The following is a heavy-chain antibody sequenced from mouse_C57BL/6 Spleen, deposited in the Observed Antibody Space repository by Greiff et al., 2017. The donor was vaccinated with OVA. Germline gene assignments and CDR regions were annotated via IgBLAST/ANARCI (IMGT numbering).Heavy chain of an antibody. CDR1: GYTFTSYG. D-gene: IGHD2-5*01. Sequence: QVQLQQSGAELARPGASVKLSCKASGYTFTSYGISWVKQRTGQGLEWIGEIYPRSGNTYYNEKFKGQATLTADKSSSTAYMELRSLTSEDSAVYFGARTDYSNYDYAMDDWGQGTSVTVSS. V-gene: IGHV1-81*01. J-gene: IGHJ4*01. CDR2: IYPRSGNT. CDR3: ARTDYSNYDYAMDD.